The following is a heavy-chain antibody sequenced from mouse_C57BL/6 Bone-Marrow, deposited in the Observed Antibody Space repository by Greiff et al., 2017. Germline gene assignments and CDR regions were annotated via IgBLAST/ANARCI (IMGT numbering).Heavy chain of an antibody. V-gene: IGHV1-7*01. CDR1: GYTFTSYW. CDR2: ITPSSGSP. CDR3: ATSYYRAY. D-gene: IGHD2-12*01. J-gene: IGHJ3*01. Sequence: SGAELAKPGASVKLSCKASGYTFTSYWMHWVKQRPGQGLEWIGYITPSSGSPKYNQTFKDKATFTADTYSSTAYMQLSSLTYGDSAVYYCATSYYRAYWGQGTLVTVSA.